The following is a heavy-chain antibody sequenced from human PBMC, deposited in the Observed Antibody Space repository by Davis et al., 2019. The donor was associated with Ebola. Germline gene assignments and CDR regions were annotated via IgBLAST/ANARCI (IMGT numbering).Heavy chain of an antibody. J-gene: IGHJ3*02. CDR3: ARPATARRGDAFDI. Sequence: WESLKIPCKGSGYSFTSYWIGRVRQMPGKGLEWMGIIYPGDSDTRYSPSFEGQVTISVDKSISTAYLQWSSLKASDTAMYYCARPATARRGDAFDIWGQGTMVTVSS. D-gene: IGHD4-17*01. CDR2: IYPGDSDT. V-gene: IGHV5-51*01. CDR1: GYSFTSYW.